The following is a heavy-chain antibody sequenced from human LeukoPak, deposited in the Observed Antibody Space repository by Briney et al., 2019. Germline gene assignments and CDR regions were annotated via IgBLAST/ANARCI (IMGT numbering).Heavy chain of an antibody. J-gene: IGHJ4*02. CDR2: IRYDGSNK. V-gene: IGHV3-30*02. CDR1: GFIFGGYT. Sequence: GGSLRLSCVGSGFIFGGYTMNWVRQAPGKGLEWVAFIRYDGSNKYYADSVKGRFTISRDNSKNTLYLQMNSLRAEDTAVYYCAKDRSGSYSQGLDYWGQGTLVTVSS. D-gene: IGHD1-26*01. CDR3: AKDRSGSYSQGLDY.